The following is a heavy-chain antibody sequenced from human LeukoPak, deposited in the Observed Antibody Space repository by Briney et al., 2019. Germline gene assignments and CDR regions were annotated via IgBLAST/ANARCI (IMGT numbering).Heavy chain of an antibody. D-gene: IGHD3/OR15-3a*01. Sequence: SETLSLTCTVSGGSITGISYYWNWLRQPPGKELEWIGRIYQTGSADYKPSLESRVTLSVDTTNNQFSLRLSSVTAADTAVYYCARGLDYLDVWGKGVTVSVSS. CDR2: IYQTGSA. J-gene: IGHJ6*03. V-gene: IGHV4-39*01. CDR1: GGSITGISYY. CDR3: ARGLDYLDV.